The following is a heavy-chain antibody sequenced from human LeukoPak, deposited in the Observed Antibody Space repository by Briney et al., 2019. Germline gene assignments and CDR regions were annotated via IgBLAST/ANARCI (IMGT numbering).Heavy chain of an antibody. Sequence: GGSLRLSCTASGLTFSTSGVNWVRQAPGKGLEWVASIGPTGSDRYHADSIKGRFTISRDNANNFLYLQMNSLRAEDTAVYYCATETNGRHYDYWGQGTLLTVSS. V-gene: IGHV3-21*06. J-gene: IGHJ4*02. D-gene: IGHD1-14*01. CDR1: GLTFSTSG. CDR3: ATETNGRHYDY. CDR2: IGPTGSDR.